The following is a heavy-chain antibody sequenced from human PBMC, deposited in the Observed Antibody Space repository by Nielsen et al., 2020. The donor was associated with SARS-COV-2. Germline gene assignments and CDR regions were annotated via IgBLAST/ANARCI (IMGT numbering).Heavy chain of an antibody. CDR1: GFTFSSYA. V-gene: IGHV3-23*01. Sequence: GGSLRLSCAASGFTFSSYAMSWVRQAPGKGLEWVSAISGSGGSTYYADSVKGRFTISRDNAKNSLYLQMNSLRAEDTAVYYCARDSGGGVLWFGELLGYYYYGMDVWGQGTTVTVSS. CDR2: ISGSGGST. CDR3: ARDSGGGVLWFGELLGYYYYGMDV. D-gene: IGHD3-10*01. J-gene: IGHJ6*02.